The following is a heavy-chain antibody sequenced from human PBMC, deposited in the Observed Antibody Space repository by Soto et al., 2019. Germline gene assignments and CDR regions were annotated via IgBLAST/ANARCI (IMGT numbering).Heavy chain of an antibody. CDR2: ISATGGST. D-gene: IGHD2-15*01. V-gene: IGHV3-23*01. J-gene: IGHJ4*02. CDR3: AKDLSSYYYFDF. Sequence: EVQLLESGGDLVQPGGSLRLSCAASGFTFGIYAMTWVRQAPGKGLEGVSTISATGGSTFYADSVKGRFTISRDNSKNTLYLQMNSLRAEDTTIYYCAKDLSSYYYFDFWGQGTLVTVSS. CDR1: GFTFGIYA.